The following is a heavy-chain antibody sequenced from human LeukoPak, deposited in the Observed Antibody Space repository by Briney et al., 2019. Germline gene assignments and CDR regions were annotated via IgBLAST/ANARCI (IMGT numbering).Heavy chain of an antibody. Sequence: TTSETLSLTCTVSGYSISSGYYWGWIRQPPGQGLEWIGSIYHSGSTYYNPSLKSRVTISVDTSKNQFSLKLSSVTTADTAVYYCARVRAYSSSWYARKYYFDYWGQGTLVTVSS. J-gene: IGHJ4*02. CDR1: GYSISSGYY. CDR2: IYHSGST. V-gene: IGHV4-38-2*02. CDR3: ARVRAYSSSWYARKYYFDY. D-gene: IGHD6-13*01.